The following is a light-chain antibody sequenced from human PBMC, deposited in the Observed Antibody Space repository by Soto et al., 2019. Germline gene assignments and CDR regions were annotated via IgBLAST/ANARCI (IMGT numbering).Light chain of an antibody. V-gene: IGKV1-33*01. CDR3: QQYGNIPIT. CDR2: DAS. CDR1: QDISNY. J-gene: IGKJ4*01. Sequence: DIQMTQSPSSLSASVGDRVTINCQASQDISNYLNWYQQKPGKAPKLLIYDASNLETGDPSRFSGSGSGTDFTFTISSLQPEDIATYYCQQYGNIPITFGGGTKVGIK.